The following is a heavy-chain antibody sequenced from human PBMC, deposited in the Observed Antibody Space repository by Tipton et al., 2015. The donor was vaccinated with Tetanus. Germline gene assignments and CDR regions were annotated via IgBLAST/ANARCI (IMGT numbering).Heavy chain of an antibody. Sequence: SLRLSCAASGFTFSRYPMHWVRQAPGQGLEYVSAILGNGDTTFYANSVKGRFTMSRDNSKKMLYLQMDSLRREDTAIYYCARDRDGGWSFDPWGHGTLVTVSA. CDR3: ARDRDGGWSFDP. V-gene: IGHV3-64*01. CDR1: GFTFSRYP. D-gene: IGHD6-19*01. CDR2: ILGNGDTT. J-gene: IGHJ5*02.